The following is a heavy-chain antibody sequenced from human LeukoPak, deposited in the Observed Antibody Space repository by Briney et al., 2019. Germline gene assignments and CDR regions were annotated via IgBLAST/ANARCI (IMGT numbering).Heavy chain of an antibody. J-gene: IGHJ6*03. V-gene: IGHV4-39*07. D-gene: IGHD6-6*01. CDR2: IYYSGST. CDR3: ARGRWWFAGRPPHYMDV. CDR1: GGSISSSGYY. Sequence: SETLSLTCTVSGGSISSSGYYWGWIRQPPGKGLEWIGSIYYSGSTYFNPSLKSRVTISVDTSKNQFSLKLSSVTAADTAVYYCARGRWWFAGRPPHYMDVWGKGTTVTVSS.